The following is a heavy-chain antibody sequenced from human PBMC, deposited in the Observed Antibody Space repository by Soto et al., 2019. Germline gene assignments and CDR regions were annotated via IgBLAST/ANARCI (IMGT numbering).Heavy chain of an antibody. V-gene: IGHV4-34*01. J-gene: IGHJ4*02. CDR1: GGSFSGYY. D-gene: IGHD2-15*01. Sequence: PSETLSLTCAVYGGSFSGYYWTWIRQSPGKGLEWIGQISYSGSTNYNPSLKSRVTISVDTSKNQFSLKLSSVTAADTAVYYCARLPGYCSGDSCRIDYWGQGTLVTVSS. CDR3: ARLPGYCSGDSCRIDY. CDR2: ISYSGST.